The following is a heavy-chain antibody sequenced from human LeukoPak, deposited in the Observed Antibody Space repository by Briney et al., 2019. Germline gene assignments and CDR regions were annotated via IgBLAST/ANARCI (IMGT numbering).Heavy chain of an antibody. V-gene: IGHV1-18*01. J-gene: IGHJ5*02. Sequence: AASVKVSCKASGGTFSSYAISWVRQAPGQGLEWMGWISAYNGNTNYAQKLQGRVTMTTDTSASTAYMELRSLRSDDTAVYYCARDRIFGVVIKYNWFDPWGQGTLVTVSS. CDR2: ISAYNGNT. D-gene: IGHD3-3*02. CDR3: ARDRIFGVVIKYNWFDP. CDR1: GGTFSSYA.